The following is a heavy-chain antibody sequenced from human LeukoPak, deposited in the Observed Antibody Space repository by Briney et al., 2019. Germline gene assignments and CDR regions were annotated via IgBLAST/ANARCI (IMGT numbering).Heavy chain of an antibody. Sequence: PGGSLRLSCAASGFTFSSYSMTWVRQAPGKGLEWVSSISRSSTFIYYADSVKGRFTMSRDDAKNSLYLQMNSLRAEDTAVYYCARDGPVAGIGGKYFQDWGQGTLVTVSS. CDR1: GFTFSSYS. J-gene: IGHJ1*01. D-gene: IGHD6-13*01. CDR3: ARDGPVAGIGGKYFQD. V-gene: IGHV3-21*01. CDR2: ISRSSTFI.